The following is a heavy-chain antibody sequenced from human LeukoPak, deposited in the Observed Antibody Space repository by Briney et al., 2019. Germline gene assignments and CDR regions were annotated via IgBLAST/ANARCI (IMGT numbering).Heavy chain of an antibody. D-gene: IGHD5-18*01. Sequence: GGSLRLSCAASGFTFSDYWMSWVRQAPGKGLEWVSVTDTSGVITYYTDSVKGRFTISRDNSKNTLNLQMDSLRVEDTAVYYCAKGDTGVIRRYYLDSWGQGTLVTVSS. CDR1: GFTFSDYW. J-gene: IGHJ4*02. V-gene: IGHV3-23*05. CDR2: TDTSGVIT. CDR3: AKGDTGVIRRYYLDS.